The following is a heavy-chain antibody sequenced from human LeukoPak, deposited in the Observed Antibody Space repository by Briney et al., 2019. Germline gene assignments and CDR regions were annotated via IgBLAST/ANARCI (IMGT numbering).Heavy chain of an antibody. CDR2: IYHSGST. J-gene: IGHJ4*02. D-gene: IGHD4-11*01. CDR1: GGSISSGGYY. V-gene: IGHV4-30-2*01. Sequence: SETLSLTCTVSGGSISSGGYYWSWIRQPPGKGLEWIGYIYHSGSTYYNPSLKSRVTISVDRSKNQFSLKLSSVTAADTAVYYCARDGRLHHTRSPLLDYWGQGTLVTVSS. CDR3: ARDGRLHHTRSPLLDY.